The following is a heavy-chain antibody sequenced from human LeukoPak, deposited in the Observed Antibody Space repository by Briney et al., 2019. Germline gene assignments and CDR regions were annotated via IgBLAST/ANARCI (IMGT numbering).Heavy chain of an antibody. Sequence: SVKVSCKASGYTFTSYDISWVRQAPGQGLEWMGGIIPIFGTANYAQKFQDRVTITADKSTSTAYMELSSLRSEDTAVYYCARGRSSSWYDLDYWGQGTLVTVSS. CDR3: ARGRSSSWYDLDY. CDR2: IIPIFGTA. J-gene: IGHJ4*02. V-gene: IGHV1-69*06. CDR1: GYTFTSYD. D-gene: IGHD6-13*01.